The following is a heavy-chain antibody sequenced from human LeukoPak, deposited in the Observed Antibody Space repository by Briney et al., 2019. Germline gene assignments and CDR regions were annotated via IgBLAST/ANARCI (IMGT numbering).Heavy chain of an antibody. CDR2: IYTSGST. CDR1: GGSISSYY. D-gene: IGHD3-3*01. V-gene: IGHV4-4*07. CDR3: ARDFGNSYDYDFWSGYSGLYYYYMDV. J-gene: IGHJ6*03. Sequence: SETLSPTCTVSGGSISSYYWSWIRQPAGKGLEWIGRIYTSGSTNYNPSLKSRVTMSVDTSKNQFSLKLSSVTAADTAVYYCARDFGNSYDYDFWSGYSGLYYYYMDVWGKGTTVTVSS.